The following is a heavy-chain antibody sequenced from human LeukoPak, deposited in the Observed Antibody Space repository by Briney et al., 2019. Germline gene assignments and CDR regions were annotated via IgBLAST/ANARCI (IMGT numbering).Heavy chain of an antibody. CDR2: ISGSGGST. J-gene: IGHJ4*02. CDR1: GFTFSSYA. CDR3: AKGTYYDFWSGYS. V-gene: IGHV3-23*01. Sequence: GGSLRLSCAASGFTFSSYAMSWVRQAPGKGLEWVSAISGSGGSTYYADSVKGRFTISRDNSKNTLYLQMNSLRAEDMAVYYCAKGTYYDFWSGYSWGQGTLVTVSS. D-gene: IGHD3-3*01.